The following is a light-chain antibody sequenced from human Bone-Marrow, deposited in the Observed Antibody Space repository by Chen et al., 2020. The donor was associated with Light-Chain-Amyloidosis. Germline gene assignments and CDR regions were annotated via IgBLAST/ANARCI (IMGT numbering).Light chain of an antibody. Sequence: SYVLTQPYSVSVAPGQPATIACGGNNIGSTSVHWYQQTPGQAPLLVVYDDSDRPSGIPERLSGSDSWNTATLTISRVEAGDEADYYCQVWDRSSDRPVFGGGTKLTVL. CDR1: NIGSTS. CDR3: QVWDRSSDRPV. V-gene: IGLV3-21*02. CDR2: DDS. J-gene: IGLJ3*02.